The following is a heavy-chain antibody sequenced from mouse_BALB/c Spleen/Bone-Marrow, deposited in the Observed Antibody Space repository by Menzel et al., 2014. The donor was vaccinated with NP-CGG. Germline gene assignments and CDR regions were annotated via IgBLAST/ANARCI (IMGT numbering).Heavy chain of an antibody. J-gene: IGHJ2*01. V-gene: IGHV1-14*01. D-gene: IGHD1-1*01. Sequence: VQLQQSGPELVKPGASVKMSCKASRYTFTSYVLHWVRQKPGQGLEWIGIMNPFNDGTKYNEKFKGKATLTSDKSSSTAYMELSSLTSEDSAVYYCAREVVATDYFDYWGQGTTLTVSS. CDR3: AREVVATDYFDY. CDR2: MNPFNDGT. CDR1: RYTFTSYV.